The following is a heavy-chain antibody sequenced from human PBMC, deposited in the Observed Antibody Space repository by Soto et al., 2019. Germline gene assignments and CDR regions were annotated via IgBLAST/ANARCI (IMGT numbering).Heavy chain of an antibody. CDR3: ARHRPAAAGTDFDY. CDR1: GGSISSYY. V-gene: IGHV4-59*08. D-gene: IGHD6-13*01. CDR2: IYYSGST. J-gene: IGHJ4*02. Sequence: PXXTLCLTGTVSGGSISSYYWRWTPQPPGKGLEWIGYIYYSGSTNYNPSLKSRVTISVDTSKNQFSLKLSSVTAADTAVYYCARHRPAAAGTDFDYWGQGTLVTVSS.